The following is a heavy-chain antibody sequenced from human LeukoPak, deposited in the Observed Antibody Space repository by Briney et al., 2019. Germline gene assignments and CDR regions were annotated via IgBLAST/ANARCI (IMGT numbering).Heavy chain of an antibody. CDR2: INHSGST. V-gene: IGHV4-34*01. CDR1: GGSFGGYY. CDR3: ARGLADYDFWSGYYFAHWFDP. Sequence: SETLSLTCAVYGGSFGGYYWSWIRQPPGKGLEWIGEINHSGSTNYNPSLKSRVTISVDTSKNQFSLKLSSVTAADTAVYYCARGLADYDFWSGYYFAHWFDPWGQGTLVTVSS. D-gene: IGHD3-3*01. J-gene: IGHJ5*02.